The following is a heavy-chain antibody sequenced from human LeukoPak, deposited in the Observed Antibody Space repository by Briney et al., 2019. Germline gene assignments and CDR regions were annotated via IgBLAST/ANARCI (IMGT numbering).Heavy chain of an antibody. CDR1: GFTFSSYS. CDR3: ARGLSGAVAGT. CDR2: ISSSSSYI. V-gene: IGHV3-21*01. D-gene: IGHD6-19*01. J-gene: IGHJ4*02. Sequence: PGGSLRLSCAASGFTFSSYSMNWVRQAPGKGLEWVSSISSSSSYIYYADSVKGRFTISRDNAKNSLYLQMNSLRAEGTAVYYCARGLSGAVAGTWGQGTLVTVSS.